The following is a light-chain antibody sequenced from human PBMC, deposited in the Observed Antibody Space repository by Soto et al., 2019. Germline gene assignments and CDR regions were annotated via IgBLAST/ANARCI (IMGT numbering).Light chain of an antibody. Sequence: QSVLTQPPSASGTPGQRVTISCSGSSSNIGSNTVNWYQQLPGTAPKLLIYSNNQRPSGVPDRFSGSKSGTSASLAISGLQSEDEADYYCAAWDDSLNGPLFGTGTQLTVL. J-gene: IGLJ1*01. CDR1: SSNIGSNT. CDR2: SNN. CDR3: AAWDDSLNGPL. V-gene: IGLV1-44*01.